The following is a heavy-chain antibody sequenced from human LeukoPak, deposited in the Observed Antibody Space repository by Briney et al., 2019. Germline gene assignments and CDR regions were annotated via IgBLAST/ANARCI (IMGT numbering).Heavy chain of an antibody. CDR2: IYHSGTT. Sequence: SETLSLTCTVSGGSISSGAYYWSWIRQPPGKGLEWIGYIYHSGTTYYNPSLKSRVTISLDRSKNQFSLRLSSVTAADTAVYYCARDLGGGPGYWGQGTLVIVSS. D-gene: IGHD2-15*01. V-gene: IGHV4-30-2*01. CDR3: ARDLGGGPGY. J-gene: IGHJ4*02. CDR1: GGSISSGAYY.